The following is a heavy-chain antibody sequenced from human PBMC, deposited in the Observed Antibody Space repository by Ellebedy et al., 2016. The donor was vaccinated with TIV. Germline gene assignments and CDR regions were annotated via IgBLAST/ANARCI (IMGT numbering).Heavy chain of an antibody. CDR2: ISYHGSDK. CDR3: ATQLWNTEF. D-gene: IGHD5-24*01. Sequence: PGGSLRLSCAASGFTFSNYGMHWVRQAPGKGLAWVAAISYHGSDKSYADSVKGRFTISRDNPKNTLYLQMNSLRVEDTAVYYCATQLWNTEFWGQGTLVIVSS. CDR1: GFTFSNYG. J-gene: IGHJ4*02. V-gene: IGHV3-30*03.